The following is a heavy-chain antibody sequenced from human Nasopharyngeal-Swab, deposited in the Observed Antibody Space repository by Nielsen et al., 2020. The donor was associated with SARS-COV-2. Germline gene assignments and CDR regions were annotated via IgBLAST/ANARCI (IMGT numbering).Heavy chain of an antibody. CDR1: GVSFSGYY. V-gene: IGHV4-34*01. CDR2: INHSGNT. Sequence: SEPLSLTWAAYGVSFSGYYWSWIRQPPGRGLEGIGEINHSGNTNYNPSLKSRVTLSVDTSKNQFSLKMSSVTAADTAVYYCARGGIPTGDLPTGYYFDYWGQGTLVTVSS. CDR3: ARGGIPTGDLPTGYYFDY. D-gene: IGHD7-27*01. J-gene: IGHJ4*02.